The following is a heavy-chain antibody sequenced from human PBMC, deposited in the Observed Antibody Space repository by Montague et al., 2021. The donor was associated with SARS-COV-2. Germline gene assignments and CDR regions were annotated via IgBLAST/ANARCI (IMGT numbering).Heavy chain of an antibody. CDR3: ARSTYCSGGSCERALLNY. D-gene: IGHD2-15*01. V-gene: IGHV4-39*01. Sequence: SETLSLTCTVSGGSISSSSYYWGWIRQPPGKGLEWIGSIYYSGSTYYNPSLKSRVTISVDTFKNQFSLKLSSVTAADTDVYYCARSTYCSGGSCERALLNYWGQGTLVTVSS. CDR1: GGSISSSSYY. J-gene: IGHJ4*02. CDR2: IYYSGST.